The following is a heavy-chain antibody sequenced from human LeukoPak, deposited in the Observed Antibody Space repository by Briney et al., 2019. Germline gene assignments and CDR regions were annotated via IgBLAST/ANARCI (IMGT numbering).Heavy chain of an antibody. CDR1: GDSISSSY. V-gene: IGHV4-4*09. J-gene: IGHJ6*03. CDR2: IYTSGTT. CDR3: ARVLSDYYYYYMDV. Sequence: PSETLSLTCTVSGDSISSSYWSWIRQPPGKGLEWIGYIYTSGTTKYNPSLKSRVTISKDTSKNQFSLKLRSVTAADTAVYYCARVLSDYYYYYMDVWGKGTTVTVSS. D-gene: IGHD3-3*02.